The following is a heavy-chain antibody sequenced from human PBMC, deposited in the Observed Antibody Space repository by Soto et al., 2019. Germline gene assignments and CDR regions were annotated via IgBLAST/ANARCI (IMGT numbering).Heavy chain of an antibody. CDR2: INHSGST. CDR3: ARDKITGPFDY. J-gene: IGHJ4*02. V-gene: IGHV4-34*01. CDR1: GGSFSGYY. Sequence: SETLSLTCAFYGGSFSGYYWTLIRQPPGTGLEWIGEINHSGSTNYNPSLKSRVTISVDTSKNQFSLKLTSVTAADTAVYYCARDKITGPFDYWGQGTLVTVSS. D-gene: IGHD2-8*02.